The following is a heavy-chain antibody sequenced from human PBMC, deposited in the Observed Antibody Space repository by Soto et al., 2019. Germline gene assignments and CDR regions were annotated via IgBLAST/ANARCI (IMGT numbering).Heavy chain of an antibody. Sequence: QVQLVESGGGVVQPGRSLRLSCAASGFTFSGYGMHWVRQAPGKGLEWVAITRHDGSNTYYADSVRGRFTISRDNSEKTLYLQMDSLRAEDTAVYYCASVGVGATTFFGYFDYWGQGTLVTVSS. J-gene: IGHJ4*02. CDR2: TRHDGSNT. D-gene: IGHD1-26*01. CDR1: GFTFSGYG. V-gene: IGHV3-33*01. CDR3: ASVGVGATTFFGYFDY.